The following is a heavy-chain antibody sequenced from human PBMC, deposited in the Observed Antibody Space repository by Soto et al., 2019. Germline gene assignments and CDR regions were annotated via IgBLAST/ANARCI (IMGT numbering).Heavy chain of an antibody. Sequence: ASVKVSCKASGYTFTSYAMHWVRQAPGQRLEWMGWINAGNGNTKYSQKFQGRVTITRDTSASTAYMELSSLRSEDTAVYYCARGGWTRYSYGVFRTGNWFDPWGQGTLVTVSS. CDR1: GYTFTSYA. D-gene: IGHD5-18*01. CDR3: ARGGWTRYSYGVFRTGNWFDP. CDR2: INAGNGNT. V-gene: IGHV1-3*01. J-gene: IGHJ5*02.